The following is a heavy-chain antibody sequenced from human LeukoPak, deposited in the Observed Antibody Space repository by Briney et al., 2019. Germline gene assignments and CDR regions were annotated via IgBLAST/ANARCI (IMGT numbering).Heavy chain of an antibody. V-gene: IGHV5-10-1*01. J-gene: IGHJ4*02. CDR2: IDPSDSYT. CDR1: GYSFTSYW. D-gene: IGHD3-3*01. CDR3: ARYDTIFGATDY. Sequence: GESLKISCKGSGYSFTSYWISWVRQMPGKGLEWMGRIDPSDSYTNYSPSFQGHVTISADKSISIAYLQWSSLKASDTAMYYCARYDTIFGATDYWGQGTLVTVSS.